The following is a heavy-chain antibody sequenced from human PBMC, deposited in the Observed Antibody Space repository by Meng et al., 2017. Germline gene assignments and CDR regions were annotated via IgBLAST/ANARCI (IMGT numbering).Heavy chain of an antibody. CDR1: GFTFDDYG. CDR3: ARGDSSGYYGWFDP. Sequence: VQLGECGGGVVRPGGSLRLSFAASGFTFDDYGMSWVRQAPGKGLEWVPGINWNGGSTGYADSVKGRFTISRDNAKNSLYLQMNSLRAEDTALYYCARGDSSGYYGWFDPWGQGTLVTVSS. V-gene: IGHV3-20*03. D-gene: IGHD3-22*01. J-gene: IGHJ5*02. CDR2: INWNGGST.